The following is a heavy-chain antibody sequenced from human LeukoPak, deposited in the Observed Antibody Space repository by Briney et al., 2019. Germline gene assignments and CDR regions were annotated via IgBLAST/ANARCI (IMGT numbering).Heavy chain of an antibody. D-gene: IGHD3-9*01. J-gene: IGHJ4*02. CDR3: ARGGAYYDILXGXFDX. Sequence: GGSLRLSCAASGFTFRSYCTRCVCQAPGKGVEWGSNIKVEGSEKYSVDSAKGRFTISRDNAKNSLYLQMNSLRAEDTAVYYCARGGAYYDILXGXFDXXXXGXLVTV. V-gene: IGHV3-7*01. CDR2: IKVEGSEK. CDR1: GFTFRSYC.